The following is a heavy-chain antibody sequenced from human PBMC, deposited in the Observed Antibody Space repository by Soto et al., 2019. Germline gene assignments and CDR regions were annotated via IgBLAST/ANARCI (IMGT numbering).Heavy chain of an antibody. V-gene: IGHV4-34*01. J-gene: IGHJ4*02. CDR3: ARAYEWGATTRKVDFDY. Sequence: QVQLQQWGAGLLKPSETLSLTCAVYGGSFSGYYWSWIRQPPGKGLEWIGEINHSGSTNYNPSLKSRVTISVDTSKNQFSLKLSSVTAADTAVYYCARAYEWGATTRKVDFDYWGQGTLVTVSS. CDR2: INHSGST. CDR1: GGSFSGYY. D-gene: IGHD5-12*01.